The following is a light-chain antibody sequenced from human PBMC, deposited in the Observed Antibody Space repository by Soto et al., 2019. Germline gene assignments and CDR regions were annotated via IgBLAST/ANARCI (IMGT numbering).Light chain of an antibody. Sequence: QSALTQPASVSGSPGQSITISCTGTSSDVGGYNYVSWYQQHPGKAPKLMLYDVSNRPSGVSNRFSGSKSGNTASLTISGLQAEDEADYYCSSYTSSSTVFGGGTKRTVL. CDR1: SSDVGGYNY. CDR2: DVS. V-gene: IGLV2-14*01. CDR3: SSYTSSSTV. J-gene: IGLJ2*01.